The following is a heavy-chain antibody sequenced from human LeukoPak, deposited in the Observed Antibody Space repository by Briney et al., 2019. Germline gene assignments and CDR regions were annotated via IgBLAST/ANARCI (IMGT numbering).Heavy chain of an antibody. CDR1: GYSFSTYW. D-gene: IGHD1-14*01. Sequence: GESLKISCKGSGYSFSTYWIGWVRQMPGKGLEWMGIFYLGDSRTRYSPSFQGQVTSSVDESISTAYLQWISLKASDTAIYYCAKFTDATGHLYYFDYWGQGTLVTVSS. CDR3: AKFTDATGHLYYFDY. V-gene: IGHV5-51*01. J-gene: IGHJ4*02. CDR2: FYLGDSRT.